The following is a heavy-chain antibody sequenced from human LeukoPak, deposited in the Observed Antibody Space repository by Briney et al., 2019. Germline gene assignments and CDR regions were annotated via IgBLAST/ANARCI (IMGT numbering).Heavy chain of an antibody. J-gene: IGHJ6*02. CDR2: IIPIFGIA. Sequence: SVKVSCKASGGTFSSYAISWVRQAPGQGLEWMGRIIPIFGIANYAQKFQGRVTITADKSTSTAYMELSSLRSEDTAVYYCARAHFGDYDSWSGPTSYYYYGMDVWGQGTTVTVSS. D-gene: IGHD3-3*01. CDR1: GGTFSSYA. V-gene: IGHV1-69*04. CDR3: ARAHFGDYDSWSGPTSYYYYGMDV.